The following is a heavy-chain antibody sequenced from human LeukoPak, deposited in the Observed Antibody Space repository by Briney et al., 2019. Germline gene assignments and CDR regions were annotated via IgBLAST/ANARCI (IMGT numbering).Heavy chain of an antibody. Sequence: PGGSLRLSCAASGFTFSDYYMSWIRQAPGKGLEWVSYISSSGSTIYYADSVKGRFTISRDNAKNSLYLQMNSLRAEDTAVYYYARTNYVGGNYYYYGMDVWGQGTTVTVSS. V-gene: IGHV3-11*01. CDR3: ARTNYVGGNYYYYGMDV. CDR1: GFTFSDYY. D-gene: IGHD4-23*01. CDR2: ISSSGSTI. J-gene: IGHJ6*02.